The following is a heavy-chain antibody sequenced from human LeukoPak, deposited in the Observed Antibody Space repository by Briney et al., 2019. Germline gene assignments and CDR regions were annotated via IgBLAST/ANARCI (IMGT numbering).Heavy chain of an antibody. Sequence: PGGSLRLSCAASGFTFSSYSMNWVRQAPGKGLEWVSSVSSSSSYIYYADSVKGRFTISRDNAKNSLYLQMNSLRAEDTAVYYCAADPGIAVVEPGRLDAFDIWGQGTMVTVSS. CDR3: AADPGIAVVEPGRLDAFDI. J-gene: IGHJ3*02. CDR1: GFTFSSYS. CDR2: VSSSSSYI. V-gene: IGHV3-21*01. D-gene: IGHD6-19*01.